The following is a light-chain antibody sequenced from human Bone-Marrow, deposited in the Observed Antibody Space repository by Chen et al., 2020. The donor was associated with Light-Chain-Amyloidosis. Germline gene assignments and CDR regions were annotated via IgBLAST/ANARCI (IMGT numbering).Light chain of an antibody. CDR2: KAS. V-gene: IGKV1-5*03. J-gene: IGKJ1*01. Sequence: DLPITQSPSTLVSSDGDRVTITCRASQGINNWLAWYQQKPGKAPKLLLYKASTLERGVPSKFSGSGSGTEFTLTISSLQPDDFATYYCQQYNSLPWTFGQGTKVEI. CDR3: QQYNSLPWT. CDR1: QGINNW.